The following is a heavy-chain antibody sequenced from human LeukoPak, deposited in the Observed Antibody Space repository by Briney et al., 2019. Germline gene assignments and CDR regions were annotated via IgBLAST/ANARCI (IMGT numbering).Heavy chain of an antibody. CDR2: IYSDDST. D-gene: IGHD3-10*01. J-gene: IGHJ3*02. Sequence: GGSLRLSCAASGFTVSSNYMSWVRQAPGKGLEWVSIIYSDDSTYYADSVKGRFTISRDNSKNTLYLQMSSLRAEDTAVYYCAREQSYTFDIWGQGTMVTVSS. CDR3: AREQSYTFDI. V-gene: IGHV3-53*01. CDR1: GFTVSSNY.